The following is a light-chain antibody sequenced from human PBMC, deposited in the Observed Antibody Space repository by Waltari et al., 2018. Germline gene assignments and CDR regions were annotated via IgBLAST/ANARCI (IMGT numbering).Light chain of an antibody. Sequence: EMVLTQSPGTLSLSPGETAALSCRASQSVSSNFLAWYQQKPGQAPRLLIFGASNRATGIPDRFSGSGSETDFTLTVSRLEPEDFAVYYCQQYGSSPQAFGQGTKVES. CDR1: QSVSSNF. V-gene: IGKV3-20*01. J-gene: IGKJ1*01. CDR2: GAS. CDR3: QQYGSSPQA.